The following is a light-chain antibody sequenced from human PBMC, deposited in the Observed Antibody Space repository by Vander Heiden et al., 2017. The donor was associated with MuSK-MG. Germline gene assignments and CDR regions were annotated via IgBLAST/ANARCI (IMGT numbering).Light chain of an antibody. CDR1: QSVSSSY. V-gene: IGKV3-20*01. J-gene: IGKJ1*01. Sequence: EIVLTPSPGTLSLSPGERATLSCRASQSVSSSYLAWYQQKPGQAPRLLIYGASSRATGIPDRFSGSGSGTDFTLTISRLEPEDFAVYYCQQYGSSLLWTFGQGTKVEIK. CDR3: QQYGSSLLWT. CDR2: GAS.